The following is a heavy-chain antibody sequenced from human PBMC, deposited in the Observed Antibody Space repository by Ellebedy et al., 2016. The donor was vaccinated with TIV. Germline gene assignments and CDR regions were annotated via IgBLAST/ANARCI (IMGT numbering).Heavy chain of an antibody. CDR2: IYDGSRT. Sequence: GGSLRLSCAASGFIVSSYYMIWVRQAPGKGLEWVSVIYDGSRTSYADSVTGRFTISRDSSKNTLYLQMNSLRPDDSALYFCAVSLTTPGAFDYWGQGMLVTVSS. V-gene: IGHV3-53*01. D-gene: IGHD1/OR15-1a*01. CDR1: GFIVSSYY. J-gene: IGHJ4*02. CDR3: AVSLTTPGAFDY.